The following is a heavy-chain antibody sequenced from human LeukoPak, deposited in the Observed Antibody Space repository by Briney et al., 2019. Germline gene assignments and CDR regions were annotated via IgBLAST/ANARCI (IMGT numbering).Heavy chain of an antibody. J-gene: IGHJ4*02. V-gene: IGHV1-18*04. CDR3: ATRGITAARLDY. Sequence: AASVKVSCKASGSTFPSHAITWLRQAPGQGPEWMGWISTSNGDKNYVQTLQGRITLTIDTYTATAYMELRSLRSDDTAVYYCATRGITAARLDYWGQGTLVTVSS. CDR2: ISTSNGDK. CDR1: GSTFPSHA. D-gene: IGHD1-20*01.